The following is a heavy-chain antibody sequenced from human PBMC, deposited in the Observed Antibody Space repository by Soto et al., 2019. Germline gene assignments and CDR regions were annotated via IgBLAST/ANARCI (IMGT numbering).Heavy chain of an antibody. V-gene: IGHV4-59*08. Sequence: SETLSLTCTVSGGSISSYYWSWIRQPPGKGLEWIGYIYYSGSTNYNPSHKCRVTISVDTSKNQFSLKLSSVTVADTAVYYCARRYGANFDYWGQGTLVTVSS. CDR3: ARRYGANFDY. CDR2: IYYSGST. D-gene: IGHD4-17*01. J-gene: IGHJ4*02. CDR1: GGSISSYY.